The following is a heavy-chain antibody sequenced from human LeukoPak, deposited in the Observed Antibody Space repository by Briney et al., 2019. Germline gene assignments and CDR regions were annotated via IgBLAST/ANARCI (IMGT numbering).Heavy chain of an antibody. J-gene: IGHJ1*01. CDR3: ARVPLSDPSGHYYAH. D-gene: IGHD3-22*01. V-gene: IGHV1-3*04. CDR2: INTGNGNA. Sequence: GASVKVSCKTSGYTFTNYGMHRVRQAPRQSPEWMGWINTGNGNAKSSRKFQDRVTLTRDTSATTAYMELNSLSSEDTAVYYCARVPLSDPSGHYYAHWGQGTLVTVSS. CDR1: GYTFTNYG.